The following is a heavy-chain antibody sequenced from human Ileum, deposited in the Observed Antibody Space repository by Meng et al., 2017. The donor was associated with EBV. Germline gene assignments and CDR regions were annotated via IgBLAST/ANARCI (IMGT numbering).Heavy chain of an antibody. CDR3: ARDYYYDSSPTPDY. CDR2: IYYSGST. CDR1: GGSISSGSYY. V-gene: IGHV4-39*07. D-gene: IGHD3-22*01. Sequence: QLPLQESGPGLVKPSETLSLPCTVAGGSISSGSYYWGWIRQPPGKGLEWIGSIYYSGSTYYNPSLKSRVTISVDTSKNQFSLKLSSVTAADTAVYYCARDYYYDSSPTPDYWGQGTLVTVSS. J-gene: IGHJ4*02.